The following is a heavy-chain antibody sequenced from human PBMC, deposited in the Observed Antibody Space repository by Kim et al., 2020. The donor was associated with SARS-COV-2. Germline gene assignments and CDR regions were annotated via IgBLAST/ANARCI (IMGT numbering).Heavy chain of an antibody. CDR2: VYPGNSDT. CDR3: CRGLELPDY. CDR1: GYTFTRYW. V-gene: IGHV5-51*01. J-gene: IGHJ4*02. Sequence: GESLKISCRGSGYTFTRYWIGWVRQMPGKGLEWVGIVYPGNSDTRYSPSFQGQVTISADNSISTAFLQWSSLKASDTAIYYCCRGLELPDYWGRGTLVTVTS. D-gene: IGHD1-7*01.